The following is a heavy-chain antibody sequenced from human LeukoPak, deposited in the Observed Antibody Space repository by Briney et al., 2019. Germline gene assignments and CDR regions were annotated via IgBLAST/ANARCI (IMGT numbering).Heavy chain of an antibody. CDR1: GGSISSYY. CDR3: ARGGSSSSLNHFDY. CDR2: IYYSGST. J-gene: IGHJ4*02. D-gene: IGHD6-13*01. Sequence: PSETLSLTCSVSGGSISSYYWSWIRQPPGEGLEWIGYIYYSGSTNYNPSLNSRVSMSVDTSKNQFSLNLSSVTAADTAVYYCARGGSSSSLNHFDYWGQGTLVTISS. V-gene: IGHV4-59*01.